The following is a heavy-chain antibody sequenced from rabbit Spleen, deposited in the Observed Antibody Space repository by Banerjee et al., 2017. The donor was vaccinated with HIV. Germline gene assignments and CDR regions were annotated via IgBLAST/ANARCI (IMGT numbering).Heavy chain of an antibody. Sequence: QEQLVESGGDLVKPGASLTLTCIASGVSFSGNSYMCWVRQAPGKGLEWIVCIDTGSSGFSYFASWAKGRFTISKTSSTTVTLQMTSLTAADTATYFCARGVVGNGNYIHDIALWGQGTLVTVS. V-gene: IGHV1S45*01. CDR1: GVSFSGNSY. CDR2: IDTGSSGFS. CDR3: ARGVVGNGNYIHDIAL. D-gene: IGHD5-1*01. J-gene: IGHJ4*01.